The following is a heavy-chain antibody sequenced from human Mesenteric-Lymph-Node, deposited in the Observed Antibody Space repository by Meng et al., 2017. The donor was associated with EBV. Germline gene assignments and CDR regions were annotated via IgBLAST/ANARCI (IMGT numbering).Heavy chain of an antibody. D-gene: IGHD3-3*01. CDR1: GGSFSGYD. Sequence: GQLQHGGAGLLKPSGTLSPTWAVYGGSFSGYDWTWIGQPPGRGLEWIGEINHSGSTNHNPSLKSRVTISADTSKDQFSLKLSSVTAADTAVYYCARGYAGYYGKLFDYWGQGTLVTVSS. CDR2: INHSGST. CDR3: ARGYAGYYGKLFDY. J-gene: IGHJ4*02. V-gene: IGHV4-34*01.